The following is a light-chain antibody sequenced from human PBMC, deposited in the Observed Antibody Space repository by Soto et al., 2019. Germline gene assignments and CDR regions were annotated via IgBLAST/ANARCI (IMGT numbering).Light chain of an antibody. CDR2: GAS. Sequence: ENMLTQSPGTLSLSPGEGATLSCRARQSVSASYLAWYQQKPGQAPRLLIYGASTRAAGIPTRFSGSGSGTDFTLTISSLEPDDFAVYYCQQRSNWPTFGQGTKVDIK. V-gene: IGKV3D-20*02. CDR3: QQRSNWPT. CDR1: QSVSASY. J-gene: IGKJ1*01.